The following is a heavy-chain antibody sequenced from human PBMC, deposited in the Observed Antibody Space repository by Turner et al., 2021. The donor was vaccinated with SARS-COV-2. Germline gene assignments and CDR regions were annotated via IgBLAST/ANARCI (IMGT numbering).Heavy chain of an antibody. V-gene: IGHV3-23*01. CDR2: IRGSGGST. CDR1: GVTFGSYA. J-gene: IGHJ4*02. D-gene: IGHD4-17*01. Sequence: EVPLSESGGRWLQPGGSLRLSCAASGVTFGSYARSWGRQAPGKGLEWASGIRGSGGSTYYADSVKGRFTISRDNSKNTVYLQMNSLRAEDTAVYYCEKNGDYIDYWGQGTLVTVSS. CDR3: EKNGDYIDY.